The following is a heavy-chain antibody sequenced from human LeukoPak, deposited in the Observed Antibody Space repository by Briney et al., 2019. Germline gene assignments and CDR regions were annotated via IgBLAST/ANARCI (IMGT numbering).Heavy chain of an antibody. CDR2: IYPGDSDT. V-gene: IGHV5-51*01. CDR1: GYSFTSYW. CDR3: ARIMGSSSWSLYYYYGMDV. D-gene: IGHD6-13*01. Sequence: GESLKISCKGSGYSFTSYWSGGVRQMPGKGLEWMGIIYPGDSDTRYSTSFQGQVTISADKSISTAYLQWSSLKASDTAMYYCARIMGSSSWSLYYYYGMDVWGQRSTVTVSS. J-gene: IGHJ6*02.